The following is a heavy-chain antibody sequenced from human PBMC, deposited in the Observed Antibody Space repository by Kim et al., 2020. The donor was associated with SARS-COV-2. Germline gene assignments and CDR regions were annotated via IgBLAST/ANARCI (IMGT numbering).Heavy chain of an antibody. CDR1: GFTFSSYG. V-gene: IGHV3-33*01. CDR3: ASVHYGGKGGFDY. Sequence: GGSLRLSCAASGFTFSSYGMHWVRQAPGKGLEWVAVIWYDGSNKYYADSVKGRFTISRDNSKNTLYLQMNSLRAEDTAVYYCASVHYGGKGGFDYWGQGTLVTVSS. D-gene: IGHD4-17*01. J-gene: IGHJ4*02. CDR2: IWYDGSNK.